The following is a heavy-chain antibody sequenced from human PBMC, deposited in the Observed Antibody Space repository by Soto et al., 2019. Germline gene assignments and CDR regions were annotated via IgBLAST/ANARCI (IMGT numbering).Heavy chain of an antibody. CDR1: GFSLSTSGVG. CDR3: VHRRLLVAASDTNWFDP. Sequence: QITLKESGPTLVKPTQTLTLTCTFSGFSLSTSGVGVGWIRQPPGKALEWLALIYWDDDKRYSPSLKSRLTITKDTSKNQVVLTMTNMDPVDTATYYCVHRRLLVAASDTNWFDPWGQGTLVTVSS. CDR2: IYWDDDK. J-gene: IGHJ5*02. D-gene: IGHD2-15*01. V-gene: IGHV2-5*02.